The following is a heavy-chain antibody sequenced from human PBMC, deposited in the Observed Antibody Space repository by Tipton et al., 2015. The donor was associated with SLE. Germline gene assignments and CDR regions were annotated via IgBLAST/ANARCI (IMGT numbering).Heavy chain of an antibody. J-gene: IGHJ5*02. CDR3: ATGPALASFFRS. CDR2: IYYKGST. CDR1: GGSVNGHY. V-gene: IGHV4-59*02. Sequence: TLSLTCTVSGGSVNGHYWNWIRQAPGKGLEWIGYIYYKGSTDYKSSLKSRLTISIDTSQTRVSLNMRSVTAADTAVYYCATGPALASFFRSWGQGTLVTVSS. D-gene: IGHD5-18*01.